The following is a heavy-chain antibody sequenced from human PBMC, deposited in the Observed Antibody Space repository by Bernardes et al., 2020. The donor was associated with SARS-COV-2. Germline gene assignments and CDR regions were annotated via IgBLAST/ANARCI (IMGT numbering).Heavy chain of an antibody. CDR1: GGSSASAPYY. Sequence: SETLSLTCTVSGGSSASAPYYRGCFRQSPGRGLVRYGSISHTGSTDYNPSLKSRVTISIDKSKNQFSLKLRSVTAADTSVYYCAKNGVQDRGILREAYDFWGPGTLVTVS. V-gene: IGHV4-39*01. CDR2: ISHTGST. J-gene: IGHJ3*01. D-gene: IGHD3-3*02. CDR3: AKNGVQDRGILREAYDF.